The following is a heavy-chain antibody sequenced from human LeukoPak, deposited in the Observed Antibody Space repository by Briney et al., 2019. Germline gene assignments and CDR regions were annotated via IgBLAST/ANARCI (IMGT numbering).Heavy chain of an antibody. D-gene: IGHD1-1*01. Sequence: TSETLSLTCAVYGGSFSGYYWSWIRQPPGKGLEWIGEINHSGSTNYNPSLKSRVTISVDTSKNQFSLKLSSVTAADTAVYYCARGLGTWTQTDYWGQGTLVTVSS. CDR2: INHSGST. J-gene: IGHJ4*02. V-gene: IGHV4-34*01. CDR3: ARGLGTWTQTDY. CDR1: GGSFSGYY.